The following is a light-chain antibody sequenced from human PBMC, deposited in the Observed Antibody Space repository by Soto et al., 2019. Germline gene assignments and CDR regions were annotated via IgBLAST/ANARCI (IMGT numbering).Light chain of an antibody. J-gene: IGKJ1*01. V-gene: IGKV3-20*01. Sequence: EIVLTQSPGTLSLSPGERGTLSCRASQSVSSGYLAWYQQKPGQAPRLLIYDASSRATGIPDRFSGSGSGTDFTLTISRLEPEDFAVYYWQQYGSSPRTFGQGTKVEIK. CDR3: QQYGSSPRT. CDR2: DAS. CDR1: QSVSSGY.